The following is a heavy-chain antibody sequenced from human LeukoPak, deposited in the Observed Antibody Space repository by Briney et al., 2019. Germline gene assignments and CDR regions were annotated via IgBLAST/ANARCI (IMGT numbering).Heavy chain of an antibody. J-gene: IGHJ4*02. CDR2: INPNSGGT. D-gene: IGHD3-22*01. CDR1: GYTFTGYY. Sequence: ASVKVSCKASGYTFTGYYMHWVRQAPGQGLEWMGWINPNSGGTNYAQKFQGRVTMTRDTSISTAYMELSRLTSDDTAVYYCARAPMIVVVFPPRLDYWGQGTLVTVSS. CDR3: ARAPMIVVVFPPRLDY. V-gene: IGHV1-2*02.